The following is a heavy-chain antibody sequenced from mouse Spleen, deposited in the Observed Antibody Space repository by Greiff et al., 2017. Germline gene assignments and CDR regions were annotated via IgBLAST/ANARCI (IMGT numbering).Heavy chain of an antibody. V-gene: IGHV5-9-3*01. D-gene: IGHD1-2*01. Sequence: EVHLVESGGGLVKPGGSLKLSCAASGFTFSSYAMSWVRQTPEKRLEWVATISSGGSYTYYPDSVKGRFTISRDNAKNTLYLQMSSLRSEDTAMYYCARQKGYYGYPHFDYWGQGTTLTVSS. J-gene: IGHJ2*01. CDR1: GFTFSSYA. CDR3: ARQKGYYGYPHFDY. CDR2: ISSGGSYT.